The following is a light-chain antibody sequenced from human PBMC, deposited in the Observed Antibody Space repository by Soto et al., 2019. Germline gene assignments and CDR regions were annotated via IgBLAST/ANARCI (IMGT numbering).Light chain of an antibody. J-gene: IGKJ1*01. CDR1: QSVSSSY. V-gene: IGKV3-20*01. CDR3: QQYGSSLWT. CDR2: AAS. Sequence: EIVLTQSPGTLSLSPGERATLSCRASQSVSSSYLAWYQQKPGQAPRLLIYAASIRDTGIPDRFSGGGSGTDFTLTISRLEPEDFAVYYCQQYGSSLWTFGQGTKVEIK.